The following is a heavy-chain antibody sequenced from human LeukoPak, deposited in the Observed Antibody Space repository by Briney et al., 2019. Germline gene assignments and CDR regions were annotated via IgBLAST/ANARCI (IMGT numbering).Heavy chain of an antibody. V-gene: IGHV3-66*01. J-gene: IGHJ4*02. CDR3: ARRIDY. CDR2: IYSGGST. CDR1: GFTVSTNY. Sequence: PGGSLRLSCAASGFTVSTNYMSWVRQAPGKGLEWVSCIYSGGSTYYADSVTGRFTISRDNSKNTLYLQMNSLRAEDTSVYYCARRIDYWGQGTLVTVSS.